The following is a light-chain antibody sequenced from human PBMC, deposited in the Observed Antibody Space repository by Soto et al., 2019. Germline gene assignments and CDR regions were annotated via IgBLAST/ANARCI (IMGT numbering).Light chain of an antibody. Sequence: EIVMTQSPVTLSVSPGERATLSCRASQSISSQLAWYQQKPGQAPRLLISGASTRATGIPARFSGGGSGTEVTLTLSSRQYEDIVVYYCQQYNNVLLVTFGGGPKVEIK. V-gene: IGKV3-15*01. CDR1: QSISSQ. CDR3: QQYNNVLLVT. J-gene: IGKJ4*01. CDR2: GAS.